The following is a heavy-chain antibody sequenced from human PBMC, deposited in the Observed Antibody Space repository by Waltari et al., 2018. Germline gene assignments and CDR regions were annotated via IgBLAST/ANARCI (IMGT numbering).Heavy chain of an antibody. CDR1: GISVSSYA. J-gene: IGHJ4*02. CDR3: ARDGHSYFYGSWSDY. Sequence: QVQLVESGGGVVQPGKSLTLSCEVSGISVSSYAMHWVRQAPGKGLEWVGVISFDGNNIYFADSVKGRFTINRDNSKNTLSLQMNSLTPEDTAIYYCARDGHSYFYGSWSDYWGQGTLVTVSS. D-gene: IGHD3-10*01. V-gene: IGHV3-30*01. CDR2: ISFDGNNI.